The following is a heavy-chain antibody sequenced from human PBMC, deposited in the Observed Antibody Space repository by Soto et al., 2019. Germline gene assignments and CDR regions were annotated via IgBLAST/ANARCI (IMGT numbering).Heavy chain of an antibody. CDR1: GGSISSPVYY. CDR3: ARQLGIRWYFDL. CDR2: IYYSGST. J-gene: IGHJ2*01. V-gene: IGHV4-31*03. Sequence: QVQLQESGPGLVKPSQTLSLTCTVSGGSISSPVYYWSWIRQHPGKGLEWIGYIYYSGSTFYNPSLKSRVTLSGVTSKNQFSLKLSSVTAADTAVYYCARQLGIRWYFDLWGRGTLVTVSS. D-gene: IGHD7-27*01.